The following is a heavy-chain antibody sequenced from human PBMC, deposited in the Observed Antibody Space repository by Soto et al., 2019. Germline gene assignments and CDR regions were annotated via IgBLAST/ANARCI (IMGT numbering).Heavy chain of an antibody. CDR3: ARGDPLNYGSYPSWHYYGMDV. D-gene: IGHD3-16*01. Sequence: GGCVRLSCAASGVSFSSYDVHWVLQAPGKGLEWVSVITTTGDTYYAASVKGRFTISRENAENSLYLQMNSLRAEDAAVYYCARGDPLNYGSYPSWHYYGMDVWGRGTTVTVSS. CDR1: GVSFSSYD. J-gene: IGHJ6*02. CDR2: ITTTGDT. V-gene: IGHV3-13*01.